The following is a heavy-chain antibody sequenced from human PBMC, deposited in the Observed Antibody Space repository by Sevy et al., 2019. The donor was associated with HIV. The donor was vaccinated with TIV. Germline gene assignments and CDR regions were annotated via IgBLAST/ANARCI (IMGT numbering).Heavy chain of an antibody. CDR3: ARGAAISTRAYYYGMDV. D-gene: IGHD2-2*01. CDR2: TYYRSKWYN. J-gene: IGHJ6*02. Sequence: SQTLSLTCAISGDSVSSNNAAWNWIRQSPSRGLEWLGRTYYRSKWYNDYAVSVKSRITINSDTSKNQFSLQLNSMTPEDTAVYYCARGAAISTRAYYYGMDVWGQGTTVTVSS. V-gene: IGHV6-1*01. CDR1: GDSVSSNNAA.